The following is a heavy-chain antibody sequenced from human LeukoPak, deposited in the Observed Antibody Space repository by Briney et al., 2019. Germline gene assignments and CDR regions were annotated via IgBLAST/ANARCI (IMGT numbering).Heavy chain of an antibody. J-gene: IGHJ3*02. Sequence: GGSLRLSCAASGFTFSSYSMNWVRQAPGKGLEWVSYISSSGDTISYADSVKGRFTISRDNAKSSLYLQMNSLRPEDTAVYYCAITVATIGHPDAFDIWGQGTMVTVSS. CDR2: ISSSGDTI. V-gene: IGHV3-48*04. D-gene: IGHD5-12*01. CDR1: GFTFSSYS. CDR3: AITVATIGHPDAFDI.